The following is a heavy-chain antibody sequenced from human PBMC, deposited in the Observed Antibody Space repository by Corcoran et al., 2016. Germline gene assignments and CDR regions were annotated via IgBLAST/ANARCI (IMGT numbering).Heavy chain of an antibody. V-gene: IGHV1-18*01. CDR3: AIVGAVAALFDY. D-gene: IGHD6-19*01. CDR2: ISAYNGNT. J-gene: IGHJ4*02. CDR1: GYTFTSYG. Sequence: ASLKDTCKASGYTFTSYGISWVRQAPGHGLEWMGWISAYNGNTNYAQKLQGRATMTTDTSTNTAYRELRRLRSDYTAVDYCAIVGAVAALFDYWGQGTLVTV.